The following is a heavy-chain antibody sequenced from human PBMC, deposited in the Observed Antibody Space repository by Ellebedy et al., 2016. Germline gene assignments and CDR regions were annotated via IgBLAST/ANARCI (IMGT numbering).Heavy chain of an antibody. CDR1: GDSVSSNSAT. J-gene: IGHJ4*02. D-gene: IGHD3-10*01. CDR2: TYYRSKWNN. CDR3: ARSSGRVDS. V-gene: IGHV6-1*01. Sequence: SQTLSLTCXISGDSVSSNSATWNWIRQSPPRGLEWLGRTYYRSKWNNDYAVSVKSRIAINPDTSKNQVSLQLNSVTPEDTAVYYCARSSGRVDSWGQGTLVTVSS.